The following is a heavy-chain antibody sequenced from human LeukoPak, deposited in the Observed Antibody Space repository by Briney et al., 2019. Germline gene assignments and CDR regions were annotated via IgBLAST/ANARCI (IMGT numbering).Heavy chain of an antibody. V-gene: IGHV3-23*01. Sequence: GGSLRLSCAASGFTFSSYAMSWVRQAPGKGLEWVSAISGSGGSTYYADSVKGRFTISRDNSKNTLYLQMNSLRAEDTAVYYCAKAGVGYSSSWYDYWGQGALVTVSS. D-gene: IGHD6-13*01. CDR3: AKAGVGYSSSWYDY. J-gene: IGHJ4*02. CDR2: ISGSGGST. CDR1: GFTFSSYA.